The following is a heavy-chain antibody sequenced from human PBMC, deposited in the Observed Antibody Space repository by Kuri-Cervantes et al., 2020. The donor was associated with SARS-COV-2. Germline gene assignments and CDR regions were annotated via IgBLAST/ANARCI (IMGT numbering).Heavy chain of an antibody. V-gene: IGHV1-8*02. J-gene: IGHJ4*02. CDR2: MNPNSGNT. CDR1: GGTFSSYG. CDR3: ARVRTVVTLGDPDDFDY. D-gene: IGHD4-23*01. Sequence: ASVKVSCKASGGTFSSYGISWVRQAPGQGLGWMGWMNPNSGNTGYAQKFQGRVTMTRNTSISTAYMELSSLRSEDTAVYYCARVRTVVTLGDPDDFDYWGQGTLVTVSS.